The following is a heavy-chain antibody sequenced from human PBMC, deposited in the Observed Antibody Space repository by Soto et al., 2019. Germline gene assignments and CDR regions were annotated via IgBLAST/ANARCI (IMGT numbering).Heavy chain of an antibody. CDR2: INHSGST. CDR1: GGSFSGYY. V-gene: IGHV4-34*01. CDR3: AISPSYGDYSSFDY. J-gene: IGHJ4*02. D-gene: IGHD4-17*01. Sequence: QVQLQQWGAGLLKPSETLSLTCAVYGGSFSGYYWSWIRQPPGKGLEWIGEINHSGSTNYNPSLKSRVTISVDTSKNQFSLKLSSVTAADTAVYYCAISPSYGDYSSFDYWGQGTLVTVSS.